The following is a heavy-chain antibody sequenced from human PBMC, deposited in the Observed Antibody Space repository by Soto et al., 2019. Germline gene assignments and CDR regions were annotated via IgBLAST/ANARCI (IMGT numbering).Heavy chain of an antibody. CDR2: ISGSGGST. J-gene: IGHJ6*02. V-gene: IGHV3-23*01. CDR1: GFTFSSYA. Sequence: EVQLLESGGGLVQPGGSLRLSCAASGFTFSSYAMSWVRQAPGKGLEWVSAISGSGGSTYYADSVKGRFTISRDNSKNTRNLKRSSLRAEDTAVYYGAKLRGGPRLYYGMDVWGQGTTVTVSS. D-gene: IGHD2-15*01. CDR3: AKLRGGPRLYYGMDV.